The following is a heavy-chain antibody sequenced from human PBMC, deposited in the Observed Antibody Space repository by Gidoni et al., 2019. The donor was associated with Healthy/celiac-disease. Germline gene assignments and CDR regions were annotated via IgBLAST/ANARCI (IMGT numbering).Heavy chain of an antibody. CDR3: AKDRSIAARNAFDI. CDR1: GFTCSSYA. D-gene: IGHD6-6*01. Sequence: EVQLLESGGGLVQPGGSLRLSGAASGFTCSSYAMSWVRQAPGKGLECVSAISGSGGSTYYADSVKCRFTISSDNSKNTLYLQMNSLRAEDTAVYYCAKDRSIAARNAFDIWGQGTMVTVSS. J-gene: IGHJ3*02. CDR2: ISGSGGST. V-gene: IGHV3-23*01.